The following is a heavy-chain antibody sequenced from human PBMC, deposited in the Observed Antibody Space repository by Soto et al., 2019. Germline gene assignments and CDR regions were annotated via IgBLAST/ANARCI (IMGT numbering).Heavy chain of an antibody. CDR2: ISYDGSNK. V-gene: IGHV3-30-3*01. Sequence: GGSLRLSCAASGFTFSSYAMHWVRQAPGKGLEWVAVISYDGSNKYYADSVKGRFTISRDNSKNTLYLQMNSLRAEDTAVYYCAREQWPVLGNKNYYYYGMDVWGQGTTVTVSS. D-gene: IGHD6-19*01. J-gene: IGHJ6*02. CDR1: GFTFSSYA. CDR3: AREQWPVLGNKNYYYYGMDV.